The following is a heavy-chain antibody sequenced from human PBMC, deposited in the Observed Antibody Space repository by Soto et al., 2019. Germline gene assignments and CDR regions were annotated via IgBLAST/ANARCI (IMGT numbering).Heavy chain of an antibody. V-gene: IGHV3-11*01. CDR1: GFTFSDYY. CDR3: ARARGDLEWLLYPDY. CDR2: ISSSGSTI. J-gene: IGHJ4*02. D-gene: IGHD3-3*01. Sequence: PGGSLRLSCAASGFTFSDYYMSWIRQAPGKGLEWVSYISSSGSTIYYADSVKGRFTISRDNAKNSLYLQMNSLRAEDTAVYYCARARGDLEWLLYPDYWGQGTLVTVSS.